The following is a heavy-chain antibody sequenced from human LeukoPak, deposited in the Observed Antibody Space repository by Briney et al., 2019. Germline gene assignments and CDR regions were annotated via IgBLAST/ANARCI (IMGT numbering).Heavy chain of an antibody. J-gene: IGHJ4*02. D-gene: IGHD1-14*01. Sequence: GASVKVSCKASGYTFTGYYIHWVRQAPGQGLEWMGWINPNSGGANYAQKFQGRVTMTRDTSISAAYMELRSLRSDDTAVYYCVRDFSYIPDYWGQGTLVIVSS. CDR2: INPNSGGA. CDR1: GYTFTGYY. CDR3: VRDFSYIPDY. V-gene: IGHV1-2*02.